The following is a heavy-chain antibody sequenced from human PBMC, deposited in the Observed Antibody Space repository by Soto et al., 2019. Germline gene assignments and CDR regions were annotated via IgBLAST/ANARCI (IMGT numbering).Heavy chain of an antibody. D-gene: IGHD3-16*01. CDR2: INEDGSTI. V-gene: IGHV3-74*01. CDR3: TRDMGGGGGY. Sequence: EVQLVESGGGLVQPGGSLRLSCAASGFTFSTYWMHWVRQAPGKGLVWVSRINEDGSTINYADSVKGRFTISRDNAKNRLYREGKGRRAEDRAVYYCTRDMGGGGGYWGQGTLVTVSS. J-gene: IGHJ4*02. CDR1: GFTFSTYW.